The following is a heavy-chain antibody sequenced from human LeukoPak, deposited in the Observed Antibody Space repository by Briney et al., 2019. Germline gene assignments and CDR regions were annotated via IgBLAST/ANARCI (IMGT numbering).Heavy chain of an antibody. V-gene: IGHV3-74*01. J-gene: IGHJ4*02. CDR1: GFTFSNYW. Sequence: PGGSLRLSCAASGFTFSNYWMHWIRQVPGKGLVWVSHIKYDGSATNYADSVKGRFTISRDNAKNSLYLQMNSLRAEDTALYYCARADVQLGITYDYWGQGTLVTVSS. CDR2: IKYDGSAT. D-gene: IGHD7-27*01. CDR3: ARADVQLGITYDY.